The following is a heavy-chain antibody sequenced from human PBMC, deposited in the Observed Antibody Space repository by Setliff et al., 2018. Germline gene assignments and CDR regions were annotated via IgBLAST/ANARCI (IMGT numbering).Heavy chain of an antibody. CDR2: INHSGST. CDR3: ARFRRGVALGWFDP. J-gene: IGHJ5*02. Sequence: PSETLSLTCAVSGFSITSGYYWSWIRQPPGKGLEWIGEINHSGSTNYNPSLKSRVTISVDTSKNQFSLKLSSVTAADTAVYYCARFRRGVALGWFDPWGQGTLVTVSS. V-gene: IGHV4-34*01. D-gene: IGHD3-10*01. CDR1: GFSITSGYY.